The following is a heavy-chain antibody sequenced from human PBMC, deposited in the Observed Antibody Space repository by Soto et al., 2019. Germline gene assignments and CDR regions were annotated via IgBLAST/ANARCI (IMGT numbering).Heavy chain of an antibody. Sequence: SETLSLTCAVSGGSISSGGYSWSWIRQPPGKGLEWIGYIYNSGSTYYNPSLKSRVTISVDRSKNQFSLKLSSVTAAETAVYYCASYDFWSGYYGIDVWGQGTTVTVSS. CDR2: IYNSGST. CDR1: GGSISSGGYS. CDR3: ASYDFWSGYYGIDV. D-gene: IGHD3-3*01. J-gene: IGHJ6*02. V-gene: IGHV4-30-2*01.